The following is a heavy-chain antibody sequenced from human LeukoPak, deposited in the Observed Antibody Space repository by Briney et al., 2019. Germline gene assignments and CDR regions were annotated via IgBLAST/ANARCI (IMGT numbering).Heavy chain of an antibody. CDR2: ISGSGGST. V-gene: IGHV3-23*01. CDR1: GFTFSSYA. D-gene: IGHD3-3*01. Sequence: PGGSLRLSCAASGFTFSSYAMSWVRQAPGKGLEWVSAISGSGGSTYYADSVKGRFTISRDNSKSTLCLQMNSLRAQDTAVYYCAKTPGLVFGVVIIHNWYFDLWGRGTLVTVSS. J-gene: IGHJ2*01. CDR3: AKTPGLVFGVVIIHNWYFDL.